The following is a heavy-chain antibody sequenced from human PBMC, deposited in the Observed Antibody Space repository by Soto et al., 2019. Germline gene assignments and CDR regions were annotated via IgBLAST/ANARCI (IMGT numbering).Heavy chain of an antibody. V-gene: IGHV6-1*01. D-gene: IGHD2-2*01. CDR3: SRGVVVPAAMENLDDYPLAYFDY. J-gene: IGHJ4*02. Sequence: QVQLQQSGPGLVKPSQTLSLTCAISGDSVSSNSAAWNWIRQSPSRGLEWLGRTYYRSKWYNDYAVSVKSRITINPDTSKNQFSLQLNSVTPEDTAVYYCSRGVVVPAAMENLDDYPLAYFDYWGQGTLVTVSS. CDR1: GDSVSSNSAA. CDR2: TYYRSKWYN.